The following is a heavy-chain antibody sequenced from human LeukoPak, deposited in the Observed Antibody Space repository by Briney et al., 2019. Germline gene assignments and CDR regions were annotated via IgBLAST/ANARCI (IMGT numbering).Heavy chain of an antibody. CDR3: AKDLGYSGYFGY. CDR2: ISGSGGST. Sequence: GGSLRLSCAASGFTFSSYAMSWVRQAPGKGLEWVSAISGSGGSTYYAASVKGRFTISRDNSKNTLYLQMNSLRAEATAVYYCAKDLGYSGYFGYWGQGTLVTVSS. J-gene: IGHJ4*02. V-gene: IGHV3-23*01. D-gene: IGHD5-12*01. CDR1: GFTFSSYA.